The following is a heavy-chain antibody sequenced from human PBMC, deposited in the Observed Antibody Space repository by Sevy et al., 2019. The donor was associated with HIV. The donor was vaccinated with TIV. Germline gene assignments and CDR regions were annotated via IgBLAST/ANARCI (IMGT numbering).Heavy chain of an antibody. V-gene: IGHV3-15*01. J-gene: IGHJ3*02. CDR2: IKSKTDGGTT. D-gene: IGHD5-12*01. CDR1: GFTFSNAW. Sequence: GGSLRLSCAASGFTFSNAWMSWVRQAPGKGLEWVGRIKSKTDGGTTDYAAAVKGRFTISRDDSKNTLYLQMNSLKTEDTAVYYCTTDPASKGYIDAFDIWGQGTMVTVSS. CDR3: TTDPASKGYIDAFDI.